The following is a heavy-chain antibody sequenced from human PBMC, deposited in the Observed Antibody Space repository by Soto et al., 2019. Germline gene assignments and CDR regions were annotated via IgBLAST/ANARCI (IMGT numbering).Heavy chain of an antibody. V-gene: IGHV4-59*01. CDR3: ARAAYGSGSYYATYYYYAMDV. CDR1: CASISSYY. CDR2: ILYTGNT. Sequence: SETLSLTCTVSCASISSYYWSWIRQPPGKVLEWLGYILYTGNTNYSPSLKSRVTMSVDTSKNQVSLKLSAVTAADTAVYFCARAAYGSGSYYATYYYYAMDVWGQGTTVTVSS. J-gene: IGHJ6*02. D-gene: IGHD3-10*01.